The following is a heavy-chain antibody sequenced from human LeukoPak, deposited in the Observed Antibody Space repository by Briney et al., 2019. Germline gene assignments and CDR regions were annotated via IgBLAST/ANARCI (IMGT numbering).Heavy chain of an antibody. V-gene: IGHV1-8*01. J-gene: IGHJ4*01. CDR1: GYTFTSYD. D-gene: IGHD6-13*01. Sequence: ASVKVSCKASGYTFTSYDINWVRQATGQGLEWMGWMNPNSGNTGYAQKFQGRVTMTRNTSISTAYMEPSSLRSEDTAVYYCARGGAAAGPCDYWGHGTLVTVSS. CDR3: ARGGAAAGPCDY. CDR2: MNPNSGNT.